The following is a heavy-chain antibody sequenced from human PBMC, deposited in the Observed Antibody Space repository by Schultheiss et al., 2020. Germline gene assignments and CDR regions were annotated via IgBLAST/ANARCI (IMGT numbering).Heavy chain of an antibody. CDR1: GGSISNSNW. CDR2: INHSGST. V-gene: IGHV4-4*02. Sequence: SETMSLTCAVSGGSISNSNWWSWVRQPPGKGLEWIGEINHSGSTNYNPSLKSRVTISVDTSKNQFSLKLSSVTAADTAVYYCARVVGSMIGGAGWFDPWGDGTL. D-gene: IGHD3-22*01. CDR3: ARVVGSMIGGAGWFDP. J-gene: IGHJ5*02.